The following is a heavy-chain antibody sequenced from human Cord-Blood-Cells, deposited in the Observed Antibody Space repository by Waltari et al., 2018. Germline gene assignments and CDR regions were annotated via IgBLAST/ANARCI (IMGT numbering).Heavy chain of an antibody. V-gene: IGHV4-39*01. J-gene: IGHJ3*02. Sequence: QLQLQESGPGLVKPSETLSLTCTVSGGSMSSSSYYWGWFRQPPGKGLEWIGSIYYSGSTYYNPSLKSRVTISVDTSKNQFSLKLSSVTAADTAVYYCARHSGQWLNAFDIWGQGTMVTVSS. D-gene: IGHD6-19*01. CDR1: GGSMSSSSYY. CDR3: ARHSGQWLNAFDI. CDR2: IYYSGST.